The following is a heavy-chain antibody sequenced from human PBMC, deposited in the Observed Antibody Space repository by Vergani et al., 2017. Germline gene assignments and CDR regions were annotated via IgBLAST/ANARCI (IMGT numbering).Heavy chain of an antibody. CDR2: ISAYNGNT. Sequence: QVQLVQSGAEVKKPGASVKVSCEASGYTFTSYGITWVRQAPGQGLEWMGWISAYNGNTDYEQNLQDRVTMTTDTSTNTAYMELRSLRSDDTAVYYCAREVRGCSRTSCSPYYFDYWGQGSLVTVSS. CDR1: GYTFTSYG. J-gene: IGHJ4*02. D-gene: IGHD2-2*01. V-gene: IGHV1-18*01. CDR3: AREVRGCSRTSCSPYYFDY.